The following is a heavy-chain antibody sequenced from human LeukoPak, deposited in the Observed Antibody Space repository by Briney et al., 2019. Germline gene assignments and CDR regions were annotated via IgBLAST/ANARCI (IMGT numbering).Heavy chain of an antibody. CDR2: IYYSGST. Sequence: SETLSLTCSGSGGSISRYYWSWIRQPPENGLDLIGYIYYSGSTNYDLSLKSRVYISVDTSKNQFSLKLSSVTAADTAVYYCARYGSGSYSPYWYFDLWGRGTLVTVSS. V-gene: IGHV4-59*08. D-gene: IGHD3-10*01. CDR3: ARYGSGSYSPYWYFDL. CDR1: GGSISRYY. J-gene: IGHJ2*01.